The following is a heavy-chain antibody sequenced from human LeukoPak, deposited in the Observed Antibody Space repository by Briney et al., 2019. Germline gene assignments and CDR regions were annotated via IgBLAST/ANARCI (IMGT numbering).Heavy chain of an antibody. Sequence: GGSLRLSCAASGFTFSSYSMNWVRQAPGKGLEWVSFISSSSSYIYYADSVRGRFTISRDNAKNSLYLQMNSLRAEDTAVYYCARGTMFPYYFDYWGQGTLVTVSS. CDR1: GFTFSSYS. J-gene: IGHJ4*02. CDR3: ARGTMFPYYFDY. CDR2: ISSSSSYI. D-gene: IGHD3-10*02. V-gene: IGHV3-21*01.